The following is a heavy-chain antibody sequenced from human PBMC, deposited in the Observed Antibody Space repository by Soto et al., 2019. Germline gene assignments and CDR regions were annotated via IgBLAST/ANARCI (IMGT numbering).Heavy chain of an antibody. V-gene: IGHV3-30-3*01. CDR2: ISYDGSNN. CDR3: ARGLDTAMVTLDY. Sequence: GGSLRLSCAASGFTFSSYAMDWVRQAPGKGLEWVALISYDGSNNYYADSVKGRFTISRDNSKNTLYLQMNSLRAEDTALYYCARGLDTAMVTLDYWGQGTLVTVSS. J-gene: IGHJ4*02. CDR1: GFTFSSYA. D-gene: IGHD5-18*01.